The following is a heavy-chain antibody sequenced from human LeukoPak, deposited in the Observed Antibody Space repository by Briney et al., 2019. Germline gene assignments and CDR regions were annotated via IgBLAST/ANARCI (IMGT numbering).Heavy chain of an antibody. CDR1: GYSISSGYY. V-gene: IGHV4-38-2*02. CDR3: ARGYCSSTSGYTWFDP. Sequence: SETLSLTCTVSGYSISSGYYWGWIRQPPGKGLEWIGSIYHSGSTYYNPSLKSRVTISVDTSKNQFSLKLSSVTAADTAVYYCARGYCSSTSGYTWFDPWGQGTLVTVSS. J-gene: IGHJ5*02. D-gene: IGHD2-2*02. CDR2: IYHSGST.